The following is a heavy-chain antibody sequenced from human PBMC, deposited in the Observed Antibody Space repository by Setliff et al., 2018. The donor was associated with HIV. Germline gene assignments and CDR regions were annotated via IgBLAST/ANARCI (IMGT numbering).Heavy chain of an antibody. CDR1: GYSFTDYY. D-gene: IGHD1-1*01. J-gene: IGHJ3*02. V-gene: IGHV1-69-2*01. Sequence: ASVKVSCKASGYSFTDYYMHWVQQAPGKGLEWMGRVDPEDGDIIYAERFQGRVTITADTSTSTAYMELRSLRSDDTAVYYCAREPPEVTITTHKLDIWGQGTLVTVSS. CDR3: AREPPEVTITTHKLDI. CDR2: VDPEDGDI.